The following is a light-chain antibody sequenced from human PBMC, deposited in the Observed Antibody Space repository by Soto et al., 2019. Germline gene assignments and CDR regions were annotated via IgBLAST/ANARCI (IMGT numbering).Light chain of an antibody. Sequence: QSVLTQPASVSGSPRQSITISCTGASSDVGSYTYVSWYQQHPGKAPTLMIYEVNNRPSGVSNRFSGSKSGNTASLTISGRQAEDEADYYCSSYTRSSTLYVFGTGTKLTVL. CDR2: EVN. V-gene: IGLV2-14*01. CDR3: SSYTRSSTLYV. J-gene: IGLJ1*01. CDR1: SSDVGSYTY.